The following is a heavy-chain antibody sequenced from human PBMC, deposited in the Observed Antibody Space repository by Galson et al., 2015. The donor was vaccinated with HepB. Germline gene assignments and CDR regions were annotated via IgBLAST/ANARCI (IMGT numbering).Heavy chain of an antibody. CDR2: IIPIFGTA. Sequence: SVKVSCKASGGTFSSYAISWVRQAPGQGLEWMGGIIPIFGTANYAQKFQGRVTITADESTSTAYMELSSLRSEDTAVYYCARDLGRDYSSSSDYYYGMDVWGQGTTVAVSS. CDR3: ARDLGRDYSSSSDYYYGMDV. D-gene: IGHD6-6*01. CDR1: GGTFSSYA. V-gene: IGHV1-69*13. J-gene: IGHJ6*02.